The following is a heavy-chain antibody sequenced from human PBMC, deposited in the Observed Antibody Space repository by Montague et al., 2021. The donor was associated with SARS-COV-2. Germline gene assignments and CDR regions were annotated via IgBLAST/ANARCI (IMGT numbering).Heavy chain of an antibody. Sequence: SETLSLTCTVSGGSISNSNYYWGWIRQSPGKGLEWIGSISYAGRTYYNPSLRSRVSFFMDTSKNHFSLSLNSVTAADTAVYFCARQLPSYCSTGKCSPYYFDVWGQGTLVTVSS. D-gene: IGHD2-2*01. CDR3: ARQLPSYCSTGKCSPYYFDV. CDR1: GGSISNSNYY. CDR2: ISYAGRT. J-gene: IGHJ4*02. V-gene: IGHV4-39*01.